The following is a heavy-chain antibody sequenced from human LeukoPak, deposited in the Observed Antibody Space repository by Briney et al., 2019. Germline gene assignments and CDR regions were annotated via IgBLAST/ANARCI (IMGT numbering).Heavy chain of an antibody. D-gene: IGHD3-22*01. J-gene: IGHJ4*02. CDR3: AIHPSDSSGYFSY. CDR1: GYTFSSCA. Sequence: ASVKVSCKASGYTFSSCAINWVRQAPGQGLEYMGWIDTKTGNPTYAQGFTGRFVFSLDTSVSTAYLQISSLKAEDTAVYYCAIHPSDSSGYFSYWGQGALVAVSS. CDR2: IDTKTGNP. V-gene: IGHV7-4-1*02.